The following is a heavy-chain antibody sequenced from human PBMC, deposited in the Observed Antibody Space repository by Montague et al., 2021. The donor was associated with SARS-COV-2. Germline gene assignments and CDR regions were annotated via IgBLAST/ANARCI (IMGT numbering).Heavy chain of an antibody. CDR1: GGSISSGGYY. Sequence: TLSLTCTVSGGSISSGGYYWSWIRQHPGKGLEWIGYIYYSGSTYYNPSLKSRVTISVDTSKYQFSLKLSSVTAADTAVYYCARVQGITMIVVVIGAFDFWGQGTMVTVSS. V-gene: IGHV4-31*03. CDR3: ARVQGITMIVVVIGAFDF. CDR2: IYYSGST. D-gene: IGHD3-22*01. J-gene: IGHJ3*01.